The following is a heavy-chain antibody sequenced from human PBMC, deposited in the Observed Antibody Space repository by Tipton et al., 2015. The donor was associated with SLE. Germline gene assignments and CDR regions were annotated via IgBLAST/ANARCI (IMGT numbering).Heavy chain of an antibody. CDR2: IYYSGST. J-gene: IGHJ5*02. Sequence: LRLSCTVSGDSISTYYWSWIRQPPGKGLEWIGYIYYSGSTNYNPSLKSRVTISLDTSKNQFSLKLSSVTAADTAVYYCARRPVESAVIPSEGNWLDPWGQGTLVTVSS. CDR3: ARRPVESAVIPSEGNWLDP. V-gene: IGHV4-59*01. CDR1: GDSISTYY. D-gene: IGHD4-11*01.